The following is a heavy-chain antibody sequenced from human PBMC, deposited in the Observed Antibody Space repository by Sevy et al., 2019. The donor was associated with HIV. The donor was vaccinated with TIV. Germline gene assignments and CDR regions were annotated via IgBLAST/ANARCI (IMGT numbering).Heavy chain of an antibody. D-gene: IGHD4-17*01. Sequence: ASVKVSCKASGGTFSSYAISWVRQAPGQGLEWMGGIIPIFGTANYAQKFQGRVTITADESTSTDYMELSSLRSEDTAVYYWARAYGDLTDFYYYGMDVWGQGTTVTVSS. J-gene: IGHJ6*02. CDR1: GGTFSSYA. V-gene: IGHV1-69*13. CDR2: IIPIFGTA. CDR3: ARAYGDLTDFYYYGMDV.